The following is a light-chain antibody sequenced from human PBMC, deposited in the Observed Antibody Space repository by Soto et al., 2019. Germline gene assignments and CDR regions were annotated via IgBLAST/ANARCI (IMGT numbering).Light chain of an antibody. J-gene: IGKJ2*01. V-gene: IGKV1-5*03. CDR1: QSISSW. CDR2: KAS. Sequence: DIQMTQSPSTLSASVGDRVTITCRASQSISSWLAWYQQKPGKAPKLLIYKASSLESGVPSRFSGSGSGTEFTLAISSLQPDDFATYYCQQYNSFPYTFGQGTKLEIK. CDR3: QQYNSFPYT.